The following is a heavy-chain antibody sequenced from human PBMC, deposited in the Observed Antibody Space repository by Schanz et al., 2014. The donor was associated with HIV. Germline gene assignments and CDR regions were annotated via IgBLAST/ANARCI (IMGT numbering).Heavy chain of an antibody. V-gene: IGHV3-15*01. CDR3: TTRRVLGVNLDV. Sequence: EVQLVQSGGGLVKPGGSLRISCAASGFTFRHAWMSWVRQAPGKGLEWVGLIKSKTDGEPTDYAAPVKGRFTISRDDSKTTLFLQMNSLKSEDTAVYYCTTRRVLGVNLDVWGQGTTVTVSS. J-gene: IGHJ6*02. CDR2: IKSKTDGEPT. D-gene: IGHD3-3*01. CDR1: GFTFRHAW.